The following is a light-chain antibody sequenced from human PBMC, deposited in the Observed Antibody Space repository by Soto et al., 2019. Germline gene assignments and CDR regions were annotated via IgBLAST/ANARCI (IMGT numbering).Light chain of an antibody. CDR1: QSISSW. CDR3: QQYNSYSPRLT. V-gene: IGKV1-5*03. CDR2: KAS. Sequence: DIQMTQSPSTLSASVGDRVTITCRASQSISSWLAWYQQKPGKAPKLLIYKASSLESGVPSRFSGSGSGTEFTLTISSLQPDDFATYYGQQYNSYSPRLTFGGGTKVEIK. J-gene: IGKJ4*01.